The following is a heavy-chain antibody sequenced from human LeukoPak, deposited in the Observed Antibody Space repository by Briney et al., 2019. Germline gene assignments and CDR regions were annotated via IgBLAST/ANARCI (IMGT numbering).Heavy chain of an antibody. CDR2: ISSDGSST. Sequence: GGSLRLSCADSGFTFSTYWMHWVRQAPGKGLVWLSRISSDGSSTNYADSVKGRFTISRDNAKNTLYLQMNSLRAEDTAVYYCARDYGEGGFYFDYWGQGNPDTVSS. CDR3: ARDYGEGGFYFDY. CDR1: GFTFSTYW. J-gene: IGHJ4*02. V-gene: IGHV3-74*01. D-gene: IGHD4-17*01.